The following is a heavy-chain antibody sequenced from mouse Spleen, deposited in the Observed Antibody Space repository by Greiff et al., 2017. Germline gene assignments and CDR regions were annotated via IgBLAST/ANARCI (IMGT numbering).Heavy chain of an antibody. CDR1: GYTFTDYN. V-gene: IGHV1-22*01. CDR2: INPNNGGT. CDR3: ARWEYYDGSLVGYFDV. D-gene: IGHD1-1*01. Sequence: VQLQQSGPELVKPGASVKMSCKASGYTFTDYNMHWVKQSHGKSLEWIGYINPNNGGTSYNQKFKGKATLTVNKSSSTAYMELRSLTSEDSAVYYCARWEYYDGSLVGYFDVWGAGTTVTVSS. J-gene: IGHJ1*01.